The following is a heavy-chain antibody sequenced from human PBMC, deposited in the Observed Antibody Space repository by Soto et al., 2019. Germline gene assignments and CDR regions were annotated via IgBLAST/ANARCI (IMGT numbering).Heavy chain of an antibody. CDR3: ARGHIVLAGSRPGDYYYYMDV. D-gene: IGHD2-21*01. V-gene: IGHV1-3*01. CDR2: INAGNGNT. Sequence: ASVKVSCKASGYTFTSYAMHWVRQAPGQRLEWMGWINAGNGNTKYSQKFQGRVTITRDTSASTAYMELSSLRSEDTAVYYCARGHIVLAGSRPGDYYYYMDVWGKGTTVTVSS. CDR1: GYTFTSYA. J-gene: IGHJ6*03.